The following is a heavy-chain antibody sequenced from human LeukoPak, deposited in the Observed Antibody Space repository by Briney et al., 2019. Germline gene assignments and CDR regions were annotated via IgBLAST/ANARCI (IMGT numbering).Heavy chain of an antibody. D-gene: IGHD3-22*01. J-gene: IGHJ6*02. CDR3: ARAIGDYYDSSGYAYYYYGMDV. Sequence: SVKVSCKASGGTFSSYAISWVRQAPGQGLEWMGGIIPIFGTANYAQKFQGRVTITADESTSTAYMELSSLRSEDTAVYYCARAIGDYYDSSGYAYYYYGMDVWGQGTTVTVSS. V-gene: IGHV1-69*13. CDR2: IIPIFGTA. CDR1: GGTFSSYA.